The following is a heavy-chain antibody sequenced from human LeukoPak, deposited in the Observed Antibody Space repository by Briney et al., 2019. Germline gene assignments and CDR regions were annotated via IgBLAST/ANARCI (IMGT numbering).Heavy chain of an antibody. CDR1: GGSISSGGYY. J-gene: IGHJ4*02. D-gene: IGHD3-10*01. V-gene: IGHV4-31*03. Sequence: SETLSLTCTVSGGSISSGGYYWSWVRQHPGKGLEWIGYIYYSGSTYYNPSLKSRVTISVDTSKNQCSLKRSSVTGADTAVYYCARDYYGSGSYVDWGQGTLVTVSS. CDR3: ARDYYGSGSYVD. CDR2: IYYSGST.